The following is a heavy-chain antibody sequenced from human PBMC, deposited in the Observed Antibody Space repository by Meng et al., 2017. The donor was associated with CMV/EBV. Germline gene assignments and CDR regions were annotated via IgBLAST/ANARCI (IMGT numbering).Heavy chain of an antibody. J-gene: IGHJ5*02. CDR3: ARFPNYDFWSGQILDFWSGYYRESWFDP. D-gene: IGHD3-3*01. Sequence: ASVKVSCKASGYTFTSYDINWVRQATGQGLEWMGWMNPNSGNTGYAQKFQGRVTMTRNTSISTAYMELSSLRSEDTAVYYCARFPNYDFWSGQILDFWSGYYRESWFDPWGQGTLVTVSS. V-gene: IGHV1-8*01. CDR2: MNPNSGNT. CDR1: GYTFTSYD.